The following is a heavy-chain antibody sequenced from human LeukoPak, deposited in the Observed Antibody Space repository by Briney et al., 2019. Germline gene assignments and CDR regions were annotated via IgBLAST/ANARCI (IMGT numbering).Heavy chain of an antibody. CDR1: GFTFSSYS. J-gene: IGHJ4*02. CDR3: ARDLGGTFGGVIVPFDY. V-gene: IGHV3-21*01. Sequence: GGSLRLSCAASGFTFSSYSMNWVRQAPGKGLEWVSSISSSSSYIYYADSAKGRFTISRDNAKNSLYLQMNSLRAEDTAVYYCARDLGGTFGGVIVPFDYWGQGTLVTVSS. CDR2: ISSSSSYI. D-gene: IGHD3-16*02.